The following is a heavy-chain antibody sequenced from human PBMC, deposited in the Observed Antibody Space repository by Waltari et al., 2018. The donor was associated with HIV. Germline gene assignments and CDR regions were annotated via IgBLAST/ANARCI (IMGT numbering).Heavy chain of an antibody. CDR2: ISIDGSTR. CDR3: ARASHYFEFSTFDGDYYFDL. V-gene: IGHV3-74*01. D-gene: IGHD3-9*01. CDR1: GFSVSNHW. J-gene: IGHJ4*02. Sequence: VQLVESGGGSIKSGGSLRLSCAASGFSVSNHWMEWVRQGPGKGRVGVGGISIDGSTREYADAVKGRFVISRDNARNTVYLQVNSLRVEDTAVYYCARASHYFEFSTFDGDYYFDLWGRGTRVAVSS.